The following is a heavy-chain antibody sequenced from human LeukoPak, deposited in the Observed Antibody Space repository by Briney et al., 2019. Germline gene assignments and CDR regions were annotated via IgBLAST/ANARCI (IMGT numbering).Heavy chain of an antibody. D-gene: IGHD3-16*01. Sequence: GGTLRLSCAASGFTFSSYAMSWVRQAPGKGLEWVSAISGSGGSTYYADSVKGRFTISRDNSKNTLYLQMNSLRAEDTAVYYCAKVLQVGDTYYFDYWGQGTLVTVSS. CDR2: ISGSGGST. CDR3: AKVLQVGDTYYFDY. V-gene: IGHV3-23*01. CDR1: GFTFSSYA. J-gene: IGHJ4*02.